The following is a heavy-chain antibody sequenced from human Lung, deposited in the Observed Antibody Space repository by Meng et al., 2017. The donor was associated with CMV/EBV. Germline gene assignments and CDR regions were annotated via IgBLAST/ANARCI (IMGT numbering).Heavy chain of an antibody. CDR3: ARGIVIAVAGTGVDY. V-gene: IGHV1-18*01. Sequence: ASVKVSCKASGYTFTSYGISWVRQAPGQGLEWMGRISAYNGNTNYAQKLQGRVTMTTDTSTSTAYMELRSLRSDDTAVYYCARGIVIAVAGTGVDYWGQGTLVTFSS. J-gene: IGHJ4*02. CDR2: ISAYNGNT. CDR1: GYTFTSYG. D-gene: IGHD6-19*01.